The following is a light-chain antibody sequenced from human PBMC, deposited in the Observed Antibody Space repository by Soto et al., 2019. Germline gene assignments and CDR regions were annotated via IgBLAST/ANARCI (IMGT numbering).Light chain of an antibody. CDR2: EVS. J-gene: IGLJ2*01. Sequence: QSVLTQSPSASGSPGQSVTISCTGTSSDVGGYNYVSWYQQHPGKAPKLMIYEVSKRPSGVPDRFSGSKSGNTASLTVSGLQAEDEGEYYCSSYAGSSSLLFGGGTKVTVL. CDR3: SSYAGSSSLL. V-gene: IGLV2-8*01. CDR1: SSDVGGYNY.